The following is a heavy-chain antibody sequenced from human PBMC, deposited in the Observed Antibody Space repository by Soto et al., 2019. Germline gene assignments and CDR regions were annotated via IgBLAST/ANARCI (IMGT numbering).Heavy chain of an antibody. D-gene: IGHD3-22*01. J-gene: IGHJ6*02. CDR1: GFTFSSYG. V-gene: IGHV3-30*18. CDR3: AKPVTMIVVVINGMDV. Sequence: GGSLRLSCAASGFTFSSYGMHWVRQAPGKGLEWVAVISYDGSNKYYADSVKGRFTISRDNSKNTLYLQMNSLRAEDTAVYYCAKPVTMIVVVINGMDVWGQGTTVTVSS. CDR2: ISYDGSNK.